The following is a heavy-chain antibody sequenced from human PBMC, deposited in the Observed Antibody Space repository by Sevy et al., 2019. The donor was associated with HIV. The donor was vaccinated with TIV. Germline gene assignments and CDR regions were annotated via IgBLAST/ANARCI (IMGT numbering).Heavy chain of an antibody. V-gene: IGHV3-66*01. CDR3: ARGKSGYGYGLNS. D-gene: IGHD5-18*01. Sequence: GGSLRLSCAASGFTVSSNYMTWVRQAPGKGMEGGSVIYSDGTTYNADSVKDRFTISRDNSKNTLFLEMNSLRAEDTAFYYCARGKSGYGYGLNSWGQGTLVTVSS. CDR1: GFTVSSNY. CDR2: IYSDGTT. J-gene: IGHJ4*02.